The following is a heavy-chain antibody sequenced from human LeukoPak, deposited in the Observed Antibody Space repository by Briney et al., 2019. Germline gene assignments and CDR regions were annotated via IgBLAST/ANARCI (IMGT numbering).Heavy chain of an antibody. CDR1: GFTFSSYS. D-gene: IGHD3-16*02. Sequence: PGGSLRLSCAASGFTFSSYSMNWVRQAPGKGLEWVSSISSSSSYIYYADSVKGRFTISRDNAKNSLYLQMNSLRAEDTAVYYCARVSRLGELSLWDQIDYWGQGTLVTVSS. J-gene: IGHJ4*02. V-gene: IGHV3-21*01. CDR3: ARVSRLGELSLWDQIDY. CDR2: ISSSSSYI.